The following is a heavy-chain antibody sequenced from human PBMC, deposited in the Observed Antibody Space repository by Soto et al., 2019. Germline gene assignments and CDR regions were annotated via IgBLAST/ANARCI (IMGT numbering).Heavy chain of an antibody. V-gene: IGHV6-1*01. Sequence: PSQTLSLTCAISGDSVSSKIVTWDWIRQSPSRGLEWLGRTYYRSQWFNDYALSVKSRMTINADTSKNQFSLQLNYVTPEDTAVYYCARLIGTSWFVGWGQGTPVTVSS. CDR1: GDSVSSKIVT. CDR2: TYYRSQWFN. D-gene: IGHD6-13*01. CDR3: ARLIGTSWFVG. J-gene: IGHJ4*02.